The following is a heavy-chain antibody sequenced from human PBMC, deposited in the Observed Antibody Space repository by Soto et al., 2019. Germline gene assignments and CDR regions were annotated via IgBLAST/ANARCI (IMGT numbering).Heavy chain of an antibody. J-gene: IGHJ4*02. D-gene: IGHD4-4*01. CDR1: GFTFSDYC. CDR3: AAASVSNSPFDY. Sequence: EVQLVESGGDLVQPGGSLRLSCAVSGFTFSDYCMHWARQAPGKGLVWVSRINRDGSSTTYADSVKGRFTISRDNGKNTLYLQMNSLRAEDPSVYYCAAASVSNSPFDYWGQGTLVTVSS. V-gene: IGHV3-74*01. CDR2: INRDGSST.